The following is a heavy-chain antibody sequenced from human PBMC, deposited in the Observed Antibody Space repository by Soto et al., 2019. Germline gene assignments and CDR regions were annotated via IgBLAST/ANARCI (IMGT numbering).Heavy chain of an antibody. CDR3: TAARHCSSDACPAAE. V-gene: IGHV3-23*05. J-gene: IGHJ4*02. D-gene: IGHD2-2*01. Sequence: EVQLLESGGGLVQPGGSLRLSCAASGFPFSSTGMLWVRQPPGGGLEWVSAIGPNPTNTKYTDAVKGRFTISRDNSKSTVFLQMTHLRADDTALYRCTAARHCSSDACPAAEWGQGTLITASS. CDR1: GFPFSSTG. CDR2: IGPNPTNT.